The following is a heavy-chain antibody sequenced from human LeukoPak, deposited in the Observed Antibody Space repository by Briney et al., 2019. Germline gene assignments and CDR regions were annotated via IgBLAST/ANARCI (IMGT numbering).Heavy chain of an antibody. CDR3: VKNEKIAVQNVYYHYMGV. CDR2: IRSDGSEE. CDR1: GFTFSSYG. Sequence: SGGSLRLSCAASGFTFSSYGMHWVRQAPGKGLEWVAFIRSDGSEEDYADSVKGRLTISRDNSKNTLSLQMNGLRPEDTAVYFCVKNEKIAVQNVYYHYMGVWGRGAPVTVSS. J-gene: IGHJ6*03. D-gene: IGHD6-19*01. V-gene: IGHV3-30*02.